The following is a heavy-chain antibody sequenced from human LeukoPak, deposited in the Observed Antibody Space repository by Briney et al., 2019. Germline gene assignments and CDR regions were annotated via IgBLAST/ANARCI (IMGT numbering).Heavy chain of an antibody. D-gene: IGHD1-26*01. V-gene: IGHV4-34*01. CDR2: INHSGST. J-gene: IGHJ4*02. Sequence: SETLSLTCAVYGGSFSGYYWSWIRQPPGKGLEWIGEINHSGSTNYNPSLKSRVTISVDTSKNQFSLKLSSVTAADTAVCYCARVSISWGATVDYWGQGTLVTVSS. CDR1: GGSFSGYY. CDR3: ARVSISWGATVDY.